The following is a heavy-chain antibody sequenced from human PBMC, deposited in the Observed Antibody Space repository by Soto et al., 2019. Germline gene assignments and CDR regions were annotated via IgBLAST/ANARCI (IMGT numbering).Heavy chain of an antibody. CDR1: GDSMSDFF. J-gene: IGHJ4*01. CDR3: ARDGYDGSGSPYPAY. CDR2: VDYIGST. D-gene: IGHD3-10*01. Sequence: SETLSLTCPVSGDSMSDFFWSCIRQPPERGLEWIGHVDYIGSTDYNPSLKSRVTISVDTSKRQFSLRLSAVTAADAAIYYCARDGYDGSGSPYPAYWGPGTQVTVSS. V-gene: IGHV4-59*01.